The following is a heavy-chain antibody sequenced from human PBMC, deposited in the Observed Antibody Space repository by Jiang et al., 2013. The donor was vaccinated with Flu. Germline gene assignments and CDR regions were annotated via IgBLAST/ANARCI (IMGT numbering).Heavy chain of an antibody. CDR1: GASISTGGYY. CDR2: THFSGST. V-gene: IGHV4-31*03. CDR3: VADRGYSGFDLHYFDY. J-gene: IGHJ4*03. Sequence: GSGLVKPSQTLSLTCTVSGASISTGGYYWNWIRQHSGKGLEWIGYTHFSGSTYYNPSLKSRLTISLDTSKNQFSLNLSSVTAADTAIYYCVADRGYSGFDLHYFDYVGPGTLVTVS. D-gene: IGHD5-12*01.